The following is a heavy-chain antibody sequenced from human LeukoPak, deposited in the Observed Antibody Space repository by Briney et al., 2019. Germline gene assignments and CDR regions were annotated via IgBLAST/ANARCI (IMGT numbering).Heavy chain of an antibody. J-gene: IGHJ4*02. CDR3: ASSSGWSRELDY. V-gene: IGHV3-23*01. CDR2: ISSSGSST. Sequence: GGSLRLSCVASGITFSTYAMSWVRQAPGKGLEWVSVISSSGSSTYYADFVKGRFTISRDNAKNSLYLQMNSLRAEDTAVYYCASSSGWSRELDYWGQGTLVTVSS. CDR1: GITFSTYA. D-gene: IGHD6-19*01.